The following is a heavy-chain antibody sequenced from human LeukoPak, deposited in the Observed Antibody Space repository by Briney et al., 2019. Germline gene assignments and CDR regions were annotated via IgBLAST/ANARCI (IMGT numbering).Heavy chain of an antibody. D-gene: IGHD2-21*01. CDR2: ISWNSGSI. CDR1: GFTFDDYA. Sequence: HPGGSLRLSCAASGFTFDDYAMHWVRQAPGKGLEWVSGISWNSGSIGYADSVEGRFTISRDNAKNSLYLQMNSLRAEDTALYYCAKESLIRTNGFDYWGREPWSPSPQ. J-gene: IGHJ4*02. CDR3: AKESLIRTNGFDY. V-gene: IGHV3-9*01.